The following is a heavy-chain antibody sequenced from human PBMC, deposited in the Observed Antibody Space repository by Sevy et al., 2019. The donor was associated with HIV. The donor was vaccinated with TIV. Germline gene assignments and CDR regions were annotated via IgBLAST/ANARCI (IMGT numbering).Heavy chain of an antibody. CDR3: ARADYGDYVGWFDP. Sequence: SETLSLTCSVSGGSFSNHHWKWIRQPPGKGLEWIGYVYYSGSTNYNPSLKSRVTISVDTSKNQFSLRLYSVTAADTAVYYCARADYGDYVGWFDPWGQGTLVTVSS. CDR1: GGSFSNHH. CDR2: VYYSGST. J-gene: IGHJ5*02. V-gene: IGHV4-59*11. D-gene: IGHD4-17*01.